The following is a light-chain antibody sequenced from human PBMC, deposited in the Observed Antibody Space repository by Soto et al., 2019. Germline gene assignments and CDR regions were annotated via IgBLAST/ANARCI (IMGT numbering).Light chain of an antibody. J-gene: IGKJ4*01. Sequence: EIVFTQSPVTLSVSPGERATLSCRASQSVDGKLAWYQQKPGQAPRLLIYGASTRATGIPARFSGSGSGTEFTLTISSLQSEDFAVYYCQQYANRPPLTFGGGTKVDIK. V-gene: IGKV3-15*01. CDR1: QSVDGK. CDR3: QQYANRPPLT. CDR2: GAS.